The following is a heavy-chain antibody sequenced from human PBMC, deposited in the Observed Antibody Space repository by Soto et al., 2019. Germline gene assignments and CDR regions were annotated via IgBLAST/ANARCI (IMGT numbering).Heavy chain of an antibody. J-gene: IGHJ6*02. D-gene: IGHD1-26*01. Sequence: SQTLSLTCAISGDSVSSNSAAWNWIRQSPSRGLEWLGRTYYRSKWYNDYAVSVKSRITINPDTSKNQFSLQLNSVTPEDTAFFYFARDRWELPNYYHSYGMDVWGQGPTVTVSS. V-gene: IGHV6-1*01. CDR1: GDSVSSNSAA. CDR3: ARDRWELPNYYHSYGMDV. CDR2: TYYRSKWYN.